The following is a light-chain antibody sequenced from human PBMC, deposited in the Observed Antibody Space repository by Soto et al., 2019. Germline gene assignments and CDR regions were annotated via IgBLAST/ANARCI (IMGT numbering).Light chain of an antibody. J-gene: IGLJ3*02. CDR3: SSYRSTNTVV. V-gene: IGLV2-14*01. CDR2: EVS. Sequence: QSALTQSASVSGSFGQSITISCTGTGSDVGGYNYVSWYQQHPGKAPKVMIYEVSIRPSGVSTRFSGSKSGNTASLSISGLQAEDEAEYYCSSYRSTNTVVFGGGTKLTVL. CDR1: GSDVGGYNY.